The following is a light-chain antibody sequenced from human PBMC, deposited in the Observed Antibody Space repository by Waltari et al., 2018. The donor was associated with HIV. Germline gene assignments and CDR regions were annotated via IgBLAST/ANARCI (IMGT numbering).Light chain of an antibody. J-gene: IGLJ2*01. Sequence: QPVLTQPPSASGSLGASVQLTCTLCSGHSSHAIAWHQQQPGKGPRLLMKVNSDGSHNRGAGIPEGFSGLTHGADRYLTISSLQSEDEADYYCQPWGTSIAGVGGGTKLTVL. V-gene: IGLV4-69*01. CDR1: SGHSSHA. CDR3: QPWGTSIAG. CDR2: VNSDGSH.